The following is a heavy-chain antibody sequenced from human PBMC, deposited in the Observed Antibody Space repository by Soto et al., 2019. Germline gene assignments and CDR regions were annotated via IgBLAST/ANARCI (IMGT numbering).Heavy chain of an antibody. CDR2: ISAYNGNT. Sequence: ASLKVSCKASGYTFTSYGISWVRQAPGQGLEWMGWISAYNGNTNYAQKLQGRVTMTTDTSTSTAYMELRSLRSDDTAVYYCARDSPIATYYYGSGSYESRNGMDVWGQGTTVTVSS. D-gene: IGHD3-10*01. J-gene: IGHJ6*02. CDR1: GYTFTSYG. CDR3: ARDSPIATYYYGSGSYESRNGMDV. V-gene: IGHV1-18*04.